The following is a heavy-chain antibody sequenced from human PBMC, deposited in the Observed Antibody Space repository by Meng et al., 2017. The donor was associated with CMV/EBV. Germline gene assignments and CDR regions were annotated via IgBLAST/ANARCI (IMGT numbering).Heavy chain of an antibody. Sequence: GESLKISCKGSGYSFTNYWIGWVRQTPGKGLEWMGIIYPGDSETRYSPSFQGQVTIPVDRSITTAYLQWSSLKASDTAMYYCTRNYDFWGGYFPDAFDVWGQGTMVTVSS. CDR2: IYPGDSET. CDR1: GYSFTNYW. D-gene: IGHD3-3*01. CDR3: TRNYDFWGGYFPDAFDV. J-gene: IGHJ3*01. V-gene: IGHV5-51*01.